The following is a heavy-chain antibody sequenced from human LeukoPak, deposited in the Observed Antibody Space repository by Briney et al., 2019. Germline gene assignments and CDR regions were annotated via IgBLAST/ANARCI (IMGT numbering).Heavy chain of an antibody. CDR1: GFSVSSNY. CDR3: ARVGYYGSGSPYAFDI. J-gene: IGHJ3*02. Sequence: GGSLRLSCATSGFSVSSNYMNWVRQAPGKGLEWVSLIYSGGSTYYADSVKDQFTISRDNSKNTLYLQMNSLRAEDTAVYFCARVGYYGSGSPYAFDIWGQGTMVTVSS. D-gene: IGHD3-10*01. V-gene: IGHV3-53*01. CDR2: IYSGGST.